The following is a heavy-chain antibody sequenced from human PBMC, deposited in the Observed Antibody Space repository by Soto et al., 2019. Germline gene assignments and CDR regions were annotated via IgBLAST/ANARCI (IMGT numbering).Heavy chain of an antibody. CDR1: GFTFSDYY. V-gene: IGHV3-11*06. Sequence: QVQLVESGGGLVKPRGSLRLSCAASGFTFSDYYMSWIRQAPGKGLEWVSYISSSRSYTNYADSVKGRFTISRDNAKNSLDLQMNSLRAEDTAVYYCARHSGSYHDAFDIWGQGTMVTVSS. CDR2: ISSSRSYT. D-gene: IGHD1-26*01. CDR3: ARHSGSYHDAFDI. J-gene: IGHJ3*02.